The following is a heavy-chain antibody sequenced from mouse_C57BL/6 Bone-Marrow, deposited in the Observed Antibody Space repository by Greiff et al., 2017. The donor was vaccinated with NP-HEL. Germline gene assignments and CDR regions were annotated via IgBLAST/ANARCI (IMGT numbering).Heavy chain of an antibody. CDR3: AIYYGSSYRYYDG. CDR1: GYTFTSYW. V-gene: IGHV1-69*01. CDR2: IDPSDSYT. D-gene: IGHD1-1*01. J-gene: IGHJ1*03. Sequence: QVQLQQPGAELVMPGASVKLSCKASGYTFTSYWMHWVKQRPGQGLEWIGEIDPSDSYTNYNQKFKGKSTLTVDKSSSTAYMQLSSLTSEDSAVYYGAIYYGSSYRYYDGWGTGTTVTVAS.